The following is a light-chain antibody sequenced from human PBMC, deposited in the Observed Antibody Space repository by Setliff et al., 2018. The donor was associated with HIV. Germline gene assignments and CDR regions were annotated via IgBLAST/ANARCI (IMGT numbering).Light chain of an antibody. Sequence: QSALTQPASVSGSPGQSITISCTGTSSDVGAYNYVSWYQQHPGKAPKFMIYDVSNRPSGVSNRFSGSKSGNTASLTIAGLQGEDEADYYCSSYTSRRSVVFGGGTKV. J-gene: IGLJ2*01. CDR1: SSDVGAYNY. CDR2: DVS. CDR3: SSYTSRRSVV. V-gene: IGLV2-14*03.